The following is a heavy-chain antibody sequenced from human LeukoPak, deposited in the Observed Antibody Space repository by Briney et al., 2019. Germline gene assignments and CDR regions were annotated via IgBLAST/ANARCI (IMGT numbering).Heavy chain of an antibody. V-gene: IGHV3-23*01. CDR3: AKDLWGSHAFDI. D-gene: IGHD7-27*01. J-gene: IGHJ3*02. CDR2: ISGSGGST. Sequence: PGGSLRLSCAASGFTFSSYAMSWVRQAPGKGLEWVSAISGSGGSTYYADPVKGRFTISRDNSKNTLYLQMNSLRAEDTAVYYCAKDLWGSHAFDIWGQGTMVTVSS. CDR1: GFTFSSYA.